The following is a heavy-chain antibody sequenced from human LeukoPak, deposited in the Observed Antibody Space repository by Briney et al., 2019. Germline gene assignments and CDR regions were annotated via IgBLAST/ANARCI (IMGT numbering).Heavy chain of an antibody. V-gene: IGHV3-23*01. J-gene: IGHJ4*02. D-gene: IGHD3-3*01. CDR1: GFTFSSYA. CDR3: AKDAVLRFLEWLRAFDY. Sequence: GGSLRLSCAASGFTFSSYAMSWVRQAPGKGLEWVSAISGSGGSTYYADSVKGRFTISRDNSKNTLYLQMNSLRAEDTAVYYCAKDAVLRFLEWLRAFDYWGQGTLVTVSS. CDR2: ISGSGGST.